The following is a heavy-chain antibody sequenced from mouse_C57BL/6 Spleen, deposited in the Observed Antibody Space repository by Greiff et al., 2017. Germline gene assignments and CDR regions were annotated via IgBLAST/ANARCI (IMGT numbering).Heavy chain of an antibody. V-gene: IGHV5-6*01. Sequence: EVQVVESGGDLVKPGGSPKLACAASGFTFSSYGMSWVRQTPDKRLEWVATISSGGSYTYYPDSVKGRFTISRDNAKNTLYLQMSSLKSEDTAMYYCARQPDYYGSSGNFDNWDQGTTLTVCS. CDR3: ARQPDYYGSSGNFDN. CDR2: ISSGGSYT. D-gene: IGHD1-1*01. CDR1: GFTFSSYG. J-gene: IGHJ2*01.